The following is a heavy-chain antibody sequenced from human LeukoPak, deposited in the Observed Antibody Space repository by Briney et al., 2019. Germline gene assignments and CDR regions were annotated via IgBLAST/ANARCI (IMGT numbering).Heavy chain of an antibody. Sequence: GASVKVSCKASGYTFTSYGISWVRQAPGQGLEWMGWISAYNGNTNYAQKLQGRVTMTTDTSTSTAYMGLRSLRSDDTAVYYCARDLPRFLEWLLDYWGQGTLVTVSS. CDR2: ISAYNGNT. D-gene: IGHD3-3*01. CDR1: GYTFTSYG. CDR3: ARDLPRFLEWLLDY. V-gene: IGHV1-18*01. J-gene: IGHJ4*02.